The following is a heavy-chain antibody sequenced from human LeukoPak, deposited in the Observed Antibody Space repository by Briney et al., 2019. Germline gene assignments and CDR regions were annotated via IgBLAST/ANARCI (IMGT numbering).Heavy chain of an antibody. CDR3: ARDRVVVATTTPPYWYFDL. V-gene: IGHV3-20*04. Sequence: GGSLRLSCAASGFTLDDYGMSWVRHAPRKGLEWVSGINWNGGSTGYVDSVKGRFTISRDNAKNSLFLHMNSLRVEDTALYYCARDRVVVATTTPPYWYFDLWGRGTRVTVSS. J-gene: IGHJ2*01. CDR1: GFTLDDYG. D-gene: IGHD2-15*01. CDR2: INWNGGST.